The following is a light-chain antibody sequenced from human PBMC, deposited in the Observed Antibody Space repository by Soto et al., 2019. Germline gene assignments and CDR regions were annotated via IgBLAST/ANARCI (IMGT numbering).Light chain of an antibody. J-gene: IGLJ2*01. CDR3: QSYDSSMSGAKVV. CDR2: GNS. CDR1: SSNIGAGYD. V-gene: IGLV1-40*01. Sequence: QSALTQPPSVSGAPGQRVTISCTGSSSNIGAGYDVHWYQQLPGTAPKLLIYGNSNRPSGVPDRFSGSKSGTSASLAITGLKAEDEADYYCQSYDSSMSGAKVVFGGGTKLTVL.